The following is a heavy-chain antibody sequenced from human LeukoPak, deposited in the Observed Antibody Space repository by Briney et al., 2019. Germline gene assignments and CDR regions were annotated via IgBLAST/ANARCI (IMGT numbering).Heavy chain of an antibody. CDR2: ISGSGDST. D-gene: IGHD3-10*01. J-gene: IGHJ4*02. V-gene: IGHV3-23*01. CDR1: GFTFSIFA. Sequence: TGGSLRLSCAASGFTFSIFAMSWVRQAPGKGLEWVSAISGSGDSTYYADSVKGRFTISRDNSKNTLYLQMNSLRAEDTAVYYCAKVSQSYGSGSYYPFDHWGQGTLVTVSS. CDR3: AKVSQSYGSGSYYPFDH.